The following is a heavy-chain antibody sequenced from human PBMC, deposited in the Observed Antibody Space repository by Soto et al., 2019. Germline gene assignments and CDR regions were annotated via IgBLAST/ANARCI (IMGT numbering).Heavy chain of an antibody. V-gene: IGHV1-8*01. CDR1: GYTFTSYD. J-gene: IGHJ6*02. Sequence: QVQLVQSGAEVKKPGASVKVSCKASGYTFTSYDINWVRQATGQGLEWMGWMNPNSGNTGYAQKLQGRVTMTRNTSRSTSYMELSSLRPEDTAVYYCASEKTSYGMEVWGQGTTVTVSS. CDR2: MNPNSGNT. CDR3: ASEKTSYGMEV.